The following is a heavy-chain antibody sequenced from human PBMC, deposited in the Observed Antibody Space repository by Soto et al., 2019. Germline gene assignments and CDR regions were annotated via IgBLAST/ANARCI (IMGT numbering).Heavy chain of an antibody. J-gene: IGHJ6*02. D-gene: IGHD3-3*01. CDR1: GFTFSSYA. V-gene: IGHV3-23*01. CDR2: ISGSGGTT. Sequence: GGSLRLSCAASGFTFSSYAMSWVRQAPGKGLEWVSGISGSGGTTFYADSVKDRFTISRDNSKNTLYLQMNSLRAEDTAVYYCAKGFLEWLYERNFGYGLDVWGQGTTVTVSS. CDR3: AKGFLEWLYERNFGYGLDV.